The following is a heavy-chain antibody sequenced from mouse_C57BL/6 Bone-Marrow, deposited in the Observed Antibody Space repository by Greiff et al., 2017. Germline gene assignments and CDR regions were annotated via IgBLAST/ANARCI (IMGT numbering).Heavy chain of an antibody. D-gene: IGHD2-4*01. CDR2: IYPGSGST. V-gene: IGHV1-55*01. CDR1: GYTFTSYW. J-gene: IGHJ4*01. Sequence: QVQLQQPGAELVKPGASVKMSCKASGYTFTSYWITWVKQRPGQGLEWIGDIYPGSGSTNYNEKFKSKATLTVDKSSSTAYMQLSSLTSEDSAVXYCARGDYDVYAMDYWGQGTSVTVSS. CDR3: ARGDYDVYAMDY.